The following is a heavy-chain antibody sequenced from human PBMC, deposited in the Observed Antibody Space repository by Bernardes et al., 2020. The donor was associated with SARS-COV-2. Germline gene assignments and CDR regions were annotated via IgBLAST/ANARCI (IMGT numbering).Heavy chain of an antibody. CDR2: ISSSGTTI. D-gene: IGHD2-15*01. Sequence: RGSLRLSCVASGFTFSSYEMNWVRQAPGKGLEWLSYISSSGTTIYYADSVKGRLTISRDNTKSSLYLQLNSLRAEDTAVYFCAREVVASIASAPWFDPWGQGTLVTVSS. J-gene: IGHJ5*02. CDR3: AREVVASIASAPWFDP. CDR1: GFTFSSYE. V-gene: IGHV3-48*03.